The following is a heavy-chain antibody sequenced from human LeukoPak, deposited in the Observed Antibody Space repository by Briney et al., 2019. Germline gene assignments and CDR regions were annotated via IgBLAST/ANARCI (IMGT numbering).Heavy chain of an antibody. J-gene: IGHJ3*02. V-gene: IGHV3-53*01. D-gene: IGHD6-6*01. CDR1: GFTVCSNY. CDR3: AAVEYSSSSGAFDI. CDR2: IYSGGST. Sequence: PGGSLRLSCAASGFTVCSNYMSWVRQAPGKGLEWVSVIYSGGSTYYADSVKGRFTISRDNSKNTLYLQMNSLRAEDTAVYYCAAVEYSSSSGAFDIWGQGTMVTVSS.